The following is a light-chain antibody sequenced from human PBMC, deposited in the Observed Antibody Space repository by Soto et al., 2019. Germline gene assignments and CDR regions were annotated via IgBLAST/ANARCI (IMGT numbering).Light chain of an antibody. CDR3: QQSYSTPRT. CDR2: AAS. Sequence: DIQMTQSPSSLSASVGDRVTITCRASQSISNFLYWYQQKPGKAPKLLMYAASSLQSGVPSRFSGSGPGTDFTLTISTLQPEDFATYYCQQSYSTPRTLGQGTKVEIK. CDR1: QSISNF. V-gene: IGKV1-39*01. J-gene: IGKJ1*01.